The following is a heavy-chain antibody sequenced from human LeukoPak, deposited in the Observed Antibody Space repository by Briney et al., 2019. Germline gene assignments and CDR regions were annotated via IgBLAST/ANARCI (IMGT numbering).Heavy chain of an antibody. CDR3: ASSIYYYDRSGYLD. Sequence: SETLSLTCTVSGGSISSGSYYWSWIRQPAGKGLEWIGRIYTSGSTNYNPSLKSRVTISLDMSKNQFSLKLTSVTAADTAVYYCASSIYYYDRSGYLDWGQGTLVTVSS. V-gene: IGHV4-61*02. CDR1: GGSISSGSYY. J-gene: IGHJ4*02. CDR2: IYTSGST. D-gene: IGHD3-22*01.